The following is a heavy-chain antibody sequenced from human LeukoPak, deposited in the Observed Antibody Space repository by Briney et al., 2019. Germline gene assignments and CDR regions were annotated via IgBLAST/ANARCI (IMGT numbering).Heavy chain of an antibody. Sequence: GGSLRLSCVASGFTFSGYWMNWVRQAPGKGLMWVSCIYTDDSGTSYAASVKGRFTISRDNAKNTLYLQMASLRGDDTAVYYCATGRSTLDYWGQGTLVSVSS. J-gene: IGHJ4*02. D-gene: IGHD2-2*01. CDR3: ATGRSTLDY. V-gene: IGHV3-74*01. CDR2: IYTDDSGT. CDR1: GFTFSGYW.